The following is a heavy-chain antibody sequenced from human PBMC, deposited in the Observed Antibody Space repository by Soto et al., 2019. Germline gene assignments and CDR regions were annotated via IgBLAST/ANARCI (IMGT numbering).Heavy chain of an antibody. V-gene: IGHV4-34*01. Sequence: SETLSLTCAVYGGSFRGYSCSWIRQPPGKGLEWIGAINHSGSAHYNPSLRSRVTISVDTSKNQFSLKLSSVTAADTAVFYCARGVYNAIFGVISLDYWGQGTLVTVSS. CDR3: ARGVYNAIFGVISLDY. CDR2: INHSGSA. D-gene: IGHD3-3*01. J-gene: IGHJ4*02. CDR1: GGSFRGYS.